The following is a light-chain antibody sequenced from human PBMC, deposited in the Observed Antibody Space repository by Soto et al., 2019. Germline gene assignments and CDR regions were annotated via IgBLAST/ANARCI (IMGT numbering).Light chain of an antibody. CDR3: MQGPQDAPTWT. CDR2: LGS. CDR1: QSLLHSNGYNY. J-gene: IGKJ1*01. V-gene: IGKV2-28*01. Sequence: DIVMTQSPLSLPVTPGEPASISCRSSQSLLHSNGYNYLDWYLQKPGQSPQLLIYLGSNRASGVPDRFSGSGSGTDFTLKISRVEAEDVGVYYCMQGPQDAPTWTFDQGTKVEIK.